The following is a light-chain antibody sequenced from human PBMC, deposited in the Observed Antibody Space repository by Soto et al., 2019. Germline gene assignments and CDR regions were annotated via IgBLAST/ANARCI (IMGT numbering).Light chain of an antibody. CDR1: QGIRND. CDR3: QQYNSYST. CDR2: GAS. Sequence: IQMTQSPSSLSASVGDRVTITCRASQGIRNDLAWYQKKPGKAPKLLIYGASTLQGGVPSRFSGSGSGTEFTLTISSLQPDDFATYYCQQYNSYSTFGQGTKVDIK. V-gene: IGKV1-17*01. J-gene: IGKJ2*01.